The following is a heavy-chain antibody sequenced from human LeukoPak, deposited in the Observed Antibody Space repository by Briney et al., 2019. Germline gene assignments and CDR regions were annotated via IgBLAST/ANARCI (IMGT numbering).Heavy chain of an antibody. V-gene: IGHV4-61*02. CDR3: ARGDARDNYGSGSFPFDY. CDR2: IYTSGST. CDR1: GGSISSGSYY. J-gene: IGHJ4*02. D-gene: IGHD3-10*01. Sequence: SQTLSLTCTVSGGSISSGSYYWSWIRQPAGKGLEWIGRIYTSGSTNYNPSLKSRVTISVDTSKNQFSLKLSSVTAADTAVYYCARGDARDNYGSGSFPFDYWGQGTLVTVSS.